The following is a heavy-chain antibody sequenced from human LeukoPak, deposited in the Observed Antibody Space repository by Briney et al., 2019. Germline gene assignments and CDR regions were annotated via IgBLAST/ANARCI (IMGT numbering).Heavy chain of an antibody. Sequence: PSGTLSLTCTVSGGSTSSSGYYWGWIRQPPGKGLEWIGIIYYSGTTYYNPSLKSRVTISIDTSKNQFSLKLSSVTAADTAVYFCARNFPGVGCSGGSCYDYWGQGTLVTVSS. CDR1: GGSTSSSGYY. D-gene: IGHD2-15*01. CDR3: ARNFPGVGCSGGSCYDY. CDR2: IYYSGTT. J-gene: IGHJ4*02. V-gene: IGHV4-39*07.